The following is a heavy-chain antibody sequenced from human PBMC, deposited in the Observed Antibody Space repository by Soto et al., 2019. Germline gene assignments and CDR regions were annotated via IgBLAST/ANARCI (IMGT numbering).Heavy chain of an antibody. V-gene: IGHV1-2*02. CDR1: GYTFTGYY. CDR3: ARDPDPRIAAAGTNYYYGMDV. CDR2: INPNSGGT. D-gene: IGHD6-13*01. Sequence: QVQLVQSGAEVKKPGASVKVSCKASGYTFTGYYMHWVRQAPGQGLEWRGWINPNSGGTNYAQKFQGRVTMTRDTSISTAYMELSRLRSDDTAVYYCARDPDPRIAAAGTNYYYGMDVWGQGTTVTVSS. J-gene: IGHJ6*02.